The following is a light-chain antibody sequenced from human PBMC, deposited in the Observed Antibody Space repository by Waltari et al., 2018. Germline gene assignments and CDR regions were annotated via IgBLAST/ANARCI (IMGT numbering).Light chain of an antibody. CDR3: QQFNSYPLT. J-gene: IGKJ4*01. V-gene: IGKV1-13*02. CDR1: VTISLA. Sequence: AIQLTQSPSSLSASVGDRVTISCRASVTISLALSWYQQTAGKHPRLLIYDGFTLQTGVPSRFSGSGSGTDFTLTINSLLPEDFATYYCQQFNSYPLTFGGGTKVEIK. CDR2: DGF.